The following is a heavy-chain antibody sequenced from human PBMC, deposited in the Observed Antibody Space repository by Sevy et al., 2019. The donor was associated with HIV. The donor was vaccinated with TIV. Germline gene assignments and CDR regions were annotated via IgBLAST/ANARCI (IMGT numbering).Heavy chain of an antibody. Sequence: SETLSLTCTVSGGSISSYYWSWIRQPPGKGLERIGYIYYSGSTKYNPSLKSRVTISVDTSKNQFSLKLSSVTAADTAVYYCARHSDDFWSGYFSNYYYGMDVWCQGTTVTVSS. D-gene: IGHD3-3*01. CDR1: GGSISSYY. V-gene: IGHV4-59*08. J-gene: IGHJ6*02. CDR2: IYYSGST. CDR3: ARHSDDFWSGYFSNYYYGMDV.